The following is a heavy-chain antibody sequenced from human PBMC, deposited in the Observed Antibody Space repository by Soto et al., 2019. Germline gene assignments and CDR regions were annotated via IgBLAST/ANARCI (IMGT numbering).Heavy chain of an antibody. Sequence: SQTLSLTCAISGDSVSSNSAAWHWIRQSPSRGLEWLGRTYYRSKWYNDYAISVKSRITINSDTSENQFSLQLNSVTPEDTAVYYCAREYYGMDVWGQGTTVTLSS. J-gene: IGHJ6*02. CDR2: TYYRSKWYN. CDR1: GDSVSSNSAA. V-gene: IGHV6-1*01. CDR3: AREYYGMDV.